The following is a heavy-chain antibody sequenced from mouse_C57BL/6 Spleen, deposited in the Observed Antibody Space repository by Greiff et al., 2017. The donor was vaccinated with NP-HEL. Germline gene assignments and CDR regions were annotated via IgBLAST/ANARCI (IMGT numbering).Heavy chain of an antibody. J-gene: IGHJ1*03. CDR1: GYAFSSSW. D-gene: IGHD2-4*01. CDR2: IYPGDGDT. CDR3: ARQGDYDGDWYFDV. Sequence: QVQLQQSGPELVKPGASVKISCKASGYAFSSSWMNWVKQRPGKGLEWIGRIYPGDGDTNYNGKFKGKATLTADKSSSTAYMQLSSLTSEDSAVYFCARQGDYDGDWYFDVWGTGTTVTVSS. V-gene: IGHV1-82*01.